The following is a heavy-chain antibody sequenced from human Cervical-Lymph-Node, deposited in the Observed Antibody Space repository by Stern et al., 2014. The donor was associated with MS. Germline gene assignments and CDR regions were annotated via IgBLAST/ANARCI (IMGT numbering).Heavy chain of an antibody. Sequence: EMQLVESGGGLVQPGGSLRLSCAASGFTFSSYSMNWVRQAPGKGLEGVSCISSSSSTIYYADSVKGRFTISRDNAKNSLYLQMNSLRDEDTAVYYCARDLWLRQFQGFDYWGQGTLVTVSS. D-gene: IGHD5-12*01. CDR3: ARDLWLRQFQGFDY. J-gene: IGHJ4*02. CDR1: GFTFSSYS. CDR2: ISSSSSTI. V-gene: IGHV3-48*02.